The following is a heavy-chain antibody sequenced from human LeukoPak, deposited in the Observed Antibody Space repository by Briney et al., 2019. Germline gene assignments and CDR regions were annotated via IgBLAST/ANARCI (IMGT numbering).Heavy chain of an antibody. D-gene: IGHD6-19*01. CDR2: IKQDGTEK. CDR3: ARDLTRIAEAGTVYFDY. V-gene: IGHV3-7*01. Sequence: GGSLRLSCAGSGFTFNSYWMSWVRQAPGKGLEWVAHIKQDGTEKYYVDSVEGRFTISRDNARNSLYLQMNSLRAEDTAVYYCARDLTRIAEAGTVYFDYWGQGTLVTVSS. J-gene: IGHJ4*02. CDR1: GFTFNSYW.